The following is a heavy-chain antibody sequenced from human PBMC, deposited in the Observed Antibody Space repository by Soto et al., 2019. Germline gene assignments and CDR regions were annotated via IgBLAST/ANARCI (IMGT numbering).Heavy chain of an antibody. CDR2: IIPLFRTP. CDR1: GGTFSSSA. J-gene: IGHJ6*02. V-gene: IGHV1-69*12. CDR3: ARDKGRQQLGGNSYYITDI. D-gene: IGHD3-22*01. Sequence: QVQLVQSGAEVKKPGSSVKVSCKTSGGTFSSSAFSWVRQAPGQGLEWMGGIIPLFRTPDYGQRFQGRVTITADESAGTVYMELRGLRSEDTAVYFCARDKGRQQLGGNSYYITDIWGQGTTVTVSS.